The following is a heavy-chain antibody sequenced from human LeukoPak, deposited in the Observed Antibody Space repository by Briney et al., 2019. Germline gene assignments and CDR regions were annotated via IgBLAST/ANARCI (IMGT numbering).Heavy chain of an antibody. J-gene: IGHJ4*02. Sequence: GGSLRLSCAVSGFTFSNYWMSWVRQAPGKGLEWVANIKEDGSEKYYVDSVKGRFTISRDNAKNSLYLQMNSLRAEDTAVYYCARGEYYYDTSYWGQGTRVTVSS. CDR1: GFTFSNYW. D-gene: IGHD3-22*01. CDR3: ARGEYYYDTSY. V-gene: IGHV3-7*01. CDR2: IKEDGSEK.